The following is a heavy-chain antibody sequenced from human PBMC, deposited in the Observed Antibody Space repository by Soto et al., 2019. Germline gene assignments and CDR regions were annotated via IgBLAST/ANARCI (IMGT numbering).Heavy chain of an antibody. D-gene: IGHD2-15*01. J-gene: IGHJ4*02. Sequence: QLQLQESGPGLVKPSETLSLTCTVSGGSISSRSYYWGWIRQPPGKGLDWIGNIYYSGTTYYKPSLKSRVTISVATSKNQSSLKLSSVTAADTAVYYCARYCSGGSCYGASRFDYWGQGTLVTVSS. CDR3: ARYCSGGSCYGASRFDY. CDR1: GGSISSRSYY. V-gene: IGHV4-39*01. CDR2: IYYSGTT.